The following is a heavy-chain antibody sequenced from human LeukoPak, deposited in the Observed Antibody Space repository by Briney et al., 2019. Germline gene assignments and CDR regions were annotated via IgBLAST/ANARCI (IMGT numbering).Heavy chain of an antibody. V-gene: IGHV1-2*02. CDR2: INPNSGGT. Sequence: ASVKVSCKASGYTFTGYYMHWVRQAPGQGLEWMGWINPNSGGTSYAQKFQGRVTMTRDTSISTAYMELSRLRSDDTAVYYCARNYDILTGYSDDAFDIWGQGTMVTVSS. CDR3: ARNYDILTGYSDDAFDI. J-gene: IGHJ3*02. D-gene: IGHD3-9*01. CDR1: GYTFTGYY.